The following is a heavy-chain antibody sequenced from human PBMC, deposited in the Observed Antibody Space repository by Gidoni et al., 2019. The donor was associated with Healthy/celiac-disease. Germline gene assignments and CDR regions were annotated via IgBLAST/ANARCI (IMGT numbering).Heavy chain of an antibody. Sequence: QVQLVESGGGLVQPGRSLRLSCAASGFTFSSYAMHWVRQAPGKGLEWVAVISYDGSNKYYADSVKGRFTISRDNSKNTLYLQMNSLRAEDTAVYYCARGFGMATADYWGQGTLVTVSS. V-gene: IGHV3-30-3*01. CDR2: ISYDGSNK. J-gene: IGHJ4*02. CDR1: GFTFSSYA. CDR3: ARGFGMATADY. D-gene: IGHD3-10*01.